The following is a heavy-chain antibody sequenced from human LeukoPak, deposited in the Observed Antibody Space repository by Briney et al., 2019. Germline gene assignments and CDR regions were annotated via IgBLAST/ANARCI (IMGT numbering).Heavy chain of an antibody. CDR1: GGSFSGYY. D-gene: IGHD3-22*01. V-gene: IGHV4-34*01. Sequence: SETLSLTCAVYGGSFSGYYWSWIRQPPGKGLEWIGEINHSGSTNYNPSLKSRVTISVDTSKNQFSLKLSSVTAADTAVYYCARGVIPGTMIVVVNHLGAFPPNPLLDYWGQGTLVTVSS. CDR3: ARGVIPGTMIVVVNHLGAFPPNPLLDY. CDR2: INHSGST. J-gene: IGHJ4*02.